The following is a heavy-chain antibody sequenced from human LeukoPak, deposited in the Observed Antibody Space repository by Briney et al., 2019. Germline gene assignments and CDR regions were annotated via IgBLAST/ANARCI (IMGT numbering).Heavy chain of an antibody. D-gene: IGHD1-1*01. Sequence: GGSLRLSCEASGFTVSSNYMSWVRQAPGKGLEWVARIVSETVGGRTDYAASVKGRFTISRDDSKSTLFLQMSSLKIEDTAVYYCATSITTPGAFDIWGQGVLVTVSS. CDR1: GFTVSSNY. J-gene: IGHJ4*02. V-gene: IGHV3-15*04. CDR2: IVSETVGGRT. CDR3: ATSITTPGAFDI.